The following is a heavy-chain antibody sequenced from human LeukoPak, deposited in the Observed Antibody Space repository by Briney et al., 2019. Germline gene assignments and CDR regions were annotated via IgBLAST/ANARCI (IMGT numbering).Heavy chain of an antibody. D-gene: IGHD6-13*01. Sequence: GGSLRLSCAASGFTFSNNYMSWVRQAPGKGLEWVSVMYRGGSTYYADSVQGRFTMSRDNSKNTLYLQMNSLRAEDTAVYYCARDGGAAAGYWGQGTLVTVSS. CDR1: GFTFSNNY. CDR2: MYRGGST. V-gene: IGHV3-66*01. CDR3: ARDGGAAAGY. J-gene: IGHJ4*02.